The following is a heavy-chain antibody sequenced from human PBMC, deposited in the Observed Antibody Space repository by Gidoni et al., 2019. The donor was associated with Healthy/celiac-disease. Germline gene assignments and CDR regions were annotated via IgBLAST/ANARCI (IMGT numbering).Heavy chain of an antibody. J-gene: IGHJ4*02. D-gene: IGHD2-2*01. Sequence: EVQLVESGVSVVKTGASLTLSCAASGCTCSNAWMSWVRQAPGKGLEWLGRMKSKTDGRTTDYAAPVKGRFTISRDDSKNTLYLQMISLKTEDTDVYYCTTDHGVVPAGMSVDYWGQGTLVTVSS. CDR1: GCTCSNAW. CDR2: MKSKTDGRTT. CDR3: TTDHGVVPAGMSVDY. V-gene: IGHV3-15*01.